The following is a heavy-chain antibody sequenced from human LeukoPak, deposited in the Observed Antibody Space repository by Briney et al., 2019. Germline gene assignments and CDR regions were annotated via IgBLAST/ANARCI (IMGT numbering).Heavy chain of an antibody. CDR3: ARDRVYSSGWYGDAFDI. J-gene: IGHJ3*02. CDR2: IKQDGSEK. Sequence: GGSLRLSCAASGFTFSSYWMSWVRQAPGKGLEWVANIKQDGSEKYYVDSVKGRFTISRDNAKNSLYLQMNSLRAEDTAVYYCARDRVYSSGWYGDAFDIWGQGTMVTVSS. V-gene: IGHV3-7*01. D-gene: IGHD6-19*01. CDR1: GFTFSSYW.